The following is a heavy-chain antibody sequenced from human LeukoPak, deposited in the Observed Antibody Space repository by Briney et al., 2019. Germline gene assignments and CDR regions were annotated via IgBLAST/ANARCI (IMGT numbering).Heavy chain of an antibody. Sequence: SVKVSCKASGGTFSSYTISWVRQAPGQGLEWMGRIIPIFGTAKYAQRFQGRVTITTDESTSTAYMELSSLRSEDTAIYYCAREVRDFDHFMDVWGKGTTVTVSS. CDR2: IIPIFGTA. CDR3: AREVRDFDHFMDV. J-gene: IGHJ6*03. CDR1: GGTFSSYT. D-gene: IGHD3-9*01. V-gene: IGHV1-69*05.